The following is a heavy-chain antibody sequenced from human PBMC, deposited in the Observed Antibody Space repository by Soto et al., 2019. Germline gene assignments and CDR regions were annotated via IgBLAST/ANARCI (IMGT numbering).Heavy chain of an antibody. V-gene: IGHV3-7*01. Sequence: EVQLVESGGNLVQPGGSLRLSCAPSGFTFSTYWMSWVRQTPGKGLEWVANIKQDGSEKTYVDSVKGRFTISRDNAKNSLYLQMNSLTAEDTALYYCARDGGWPLSFDIWGQGTMVTVSS. D-gene: IGHD6-19*01. CDR1: GFTFSTYW. CDR3: ARDGGWPLSFDI. CDR2: IKQDGSEK. J-gene: IGHJ3*02.